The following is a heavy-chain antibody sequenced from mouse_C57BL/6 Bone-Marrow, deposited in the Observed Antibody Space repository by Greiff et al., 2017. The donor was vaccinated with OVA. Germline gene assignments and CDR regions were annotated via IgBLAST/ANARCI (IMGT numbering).Heavy chain of an antibody. Sequence: QLQQSGPELVKPGASVKISCKASGYSFTDYNMNWVKQSNGKSLEWIGVINPNYGTTSYNQKFKGKATLTVDQSSSTAYMQLNSLTSEDSAVYYCARFARYGYDRYFDVWGTGTTVTVSS. CDR1: GYSFTDYN. CDR3: ARFARYGYDRYFDV. D-gene: IGHD2-2*01. CDR2: INPNYGTT. J-gene: IGHJ1*03. V-gene: IGHV1-39*01.